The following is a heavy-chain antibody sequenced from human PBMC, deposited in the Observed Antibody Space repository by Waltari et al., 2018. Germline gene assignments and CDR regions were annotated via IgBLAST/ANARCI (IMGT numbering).Heavy chain of an antibody. J-gene: IGHJ4*02. CDR2: INHSGST. Sequence: QVQLQQWGAGLLKPSETLSLTCAVYGGSFSGFYWSWIRQPPGKGLEWIGEINHSGSTNYNPSLKSRVTISVDTSKNQFSLKLSSVTAADTAVYYCARGEMATIMLFDYWGQGTLVTVSS. D-gene: IGHD5-12*01. CDR1: GGSFSGFY. CDR3: ARGEMATIMLFDY. V-gene: IGHV4-34*01.